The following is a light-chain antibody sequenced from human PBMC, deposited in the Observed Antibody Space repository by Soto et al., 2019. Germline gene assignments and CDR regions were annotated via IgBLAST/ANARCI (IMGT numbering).Light chain of an antibody. J-gene: IGLJ1*01. Sequence: QSVLTQPPSASGTPGQGLTISCSGSTSNIGSNYVYWYQQLPGTAPKLLIYRNNQRPSGVPDRFSGSKSGTSASLAISGLRSDDEADYFCATWDDSLNGFYVFGTGTKVTVL. V-gene: IGLV1-47*01. CDR3: ATWDDSLNGFYV. CDR1: TSNIGSNY. CDR2: RNN.